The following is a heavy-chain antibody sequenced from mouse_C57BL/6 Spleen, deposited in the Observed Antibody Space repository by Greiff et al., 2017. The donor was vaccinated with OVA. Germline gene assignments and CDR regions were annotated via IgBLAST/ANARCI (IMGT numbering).Heavy chain of an antibody. CDR2: IDPNSGGT. CDR3: ARSLITTGYYAMDY. CDR1: GYTFTSYW. D-gene: IGHD1-1*01. Sequence: QVHVKQPGAELVKPGASVKLSCKASGYTFTSYWMHWVKQRPGRGLEWIGRIDPNSGGTKYNEKFKSKATLTVDKPSSTAYMQLSSLTSEDSAVYYCARSLITTGYYAMDYWGQGTSVTVSS. V-gene: IGHV1-72*01. J-gene: IGHJ4*01.